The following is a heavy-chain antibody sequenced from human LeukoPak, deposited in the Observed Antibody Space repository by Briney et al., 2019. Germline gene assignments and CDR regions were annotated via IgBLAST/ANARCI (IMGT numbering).Heavy chain of an antibody. Sequence: GGSLRLSCAASGFTFRTYAMSWVRQGPGKGLEWVSAISGSGETTSYAASVKGRFTISGDNSKNTVFLQMNSLRAEDTAVYYCAKDKRFLEWLDAFDIWGQGTMVTVSS. V-gene: IGHV3-23*01. J-gene: IGHJ3*02. CDR3: AKDKRFLEWLDAFDI. D-gene: IGHD3-3*01. CDR2: ISGSGETT. CDR1: GFTFRTYA.